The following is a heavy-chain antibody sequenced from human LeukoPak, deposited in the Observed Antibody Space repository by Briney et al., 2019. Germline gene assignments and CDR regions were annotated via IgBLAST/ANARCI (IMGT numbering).Heavy chain of an antibody. D-gene: IGHD1-14*01. Sequence: GGSLRLSCAASTFTFSNYWMSWVRQAPGKGLEWVANIKQDGSEKYYVDSVKGRFTISRDNAKTSLYLQMNSLRAEDTAVYYCARDVLAAGETGLFEIWGQGKMVPV. V-gene: IGHV3-7*03. CDR1: TFTFSNYW. CDR3: ARDVLAAGETGLFEI. J-gene: IGHJ3*02. CDR2: IKQDGSEK.